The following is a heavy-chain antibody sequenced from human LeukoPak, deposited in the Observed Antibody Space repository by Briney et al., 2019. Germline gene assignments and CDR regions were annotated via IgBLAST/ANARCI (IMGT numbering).Heavy chain of an antibody. D-gene: IGHD6-13*01. V-gene: IGHV4-39*01. J-gene: IGHJ4*02. CDR3: ASYDYSSSWF. CDR2: IYYSGST. Sequence: SETLSLTCTVSGGSFNRSGYYWGWIRQPPGKGLEWIGNIYYSGSTYYNPSLKSRVTISVDTSKNQFSLKLSSVTAADTAVYYCASYDYSSSWFWGQGTLVTVSS. CDR1: GGSFNRSGYY.